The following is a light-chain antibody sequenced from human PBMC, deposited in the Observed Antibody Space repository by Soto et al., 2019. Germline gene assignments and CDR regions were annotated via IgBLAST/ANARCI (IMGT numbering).Light chain of an antibody. CDR3: AAWDDSLNGHV. Sequence: QPVLTQPPSASGTPGQRVTISCSGSSSNIGGYSVNWYQQFPGTAPKLLISVTNQRPSGVPDRFSGSKSGTSGSLVISGLQSEDEADYYCAAWDDSLNGHVFGTGTKLTVL. CDR1: SSNIGGYS. J-gene: IGLJ1*01. V-gene: IGLV1-44*01. CDR2: VTN.